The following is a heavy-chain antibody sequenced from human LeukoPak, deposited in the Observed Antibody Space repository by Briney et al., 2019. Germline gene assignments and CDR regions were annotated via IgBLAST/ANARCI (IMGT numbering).Heavy chain of an antibody. CDR3: ARQVLEMTAMYAFDI. Sequence: SETLSLTCTASCGSIRSSSYYWGWIRQPPGKGLEWIGSIYYDGSPYYNPSLKSRVTISVDTSKNQFSLKVRSVTAADTAVYYCARQVLEMTAMYAFDIWGQGTIVTVSS. CDR1: CGSIRSSSYY. V-gene: IGHV4-39*01. CDR2: IYYDGSP. D-gene: IGHD5-24*01. J-gene: IGHJ3*02.